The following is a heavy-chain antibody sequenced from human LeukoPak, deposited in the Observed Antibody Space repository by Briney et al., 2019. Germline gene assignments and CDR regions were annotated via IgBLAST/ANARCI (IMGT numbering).Heavy chain of an antibody. Sequence: GGSLRLSCAASGFTFSDYYMSWIRQAPGKGLEWVSSISSSSSYIYYADSVKGRFTISRDNAKNSLYLQMNSLRAEDTAVYYCASLVGATPSDYWGQGTLVTVSS. CDR3: ASLVGATPSDY. J-gene: IGHJ4*02. D-gene: IGHD1-26*01. V-gene: IGHV3-11*06. CDR1: GFTFSDYY. CDR2: ISSSSSYI.